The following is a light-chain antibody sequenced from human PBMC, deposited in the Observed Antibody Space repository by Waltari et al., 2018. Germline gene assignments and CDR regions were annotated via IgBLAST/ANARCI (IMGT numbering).Light chain of an antibody. CDR2: GAS. J-gene: IGKJ1*01. CDR1: QSVSSN. Sequence: EIVMTQSPATLSVSPGESATLSCRASQSVSSNLAWYQQKPGQAPRLLIYGASTRATGIPARFSGSGSGTEFTLTISSLQSEDFAAYYCQQYNNWPPWTFGQGTKVEIK. CDR3: QQYNNWPPWT. V-gene: IGKV3-15*01.